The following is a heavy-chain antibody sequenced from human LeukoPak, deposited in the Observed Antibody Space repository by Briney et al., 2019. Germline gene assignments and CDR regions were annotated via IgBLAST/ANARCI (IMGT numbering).Heavy chain of an antibody. CDR2: INHRGVA. D-gene: IGHD3-3*01. Sequence: SETLSLTCAAYGGSFSGHYWNWIRQPPGKGLQWIGEINHRGVANYNPSLKSRVSISEDTSKNQFSLTVNSVTAADTALYFCARGAVSGRFGDYFYYIDVCGKGTTVTVSS. CDR1: GGSFSGHY. J-gene: IGHJ6*03. CDR3: ARGAVSGRFGDYFYYIDV. V-gene: IGHV4-34*01.